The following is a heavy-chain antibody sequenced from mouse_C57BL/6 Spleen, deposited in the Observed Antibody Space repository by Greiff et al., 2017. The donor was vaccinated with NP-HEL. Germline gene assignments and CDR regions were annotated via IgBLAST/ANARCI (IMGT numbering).Heavy chain of an antibody. CDR2: INPYNGGT. Sequence: VQLQQSGPVLVKPGASVKMSCKASGYTFTDYYMNWVKQSHGKSLEWIGVINPYNGGTSYNQKFKGKATLTVDKSSSTAYMELNSLTSEDSAVYYCARFDDGYYVGGMDYWGQGTSVTVSS. CDR1: GYTFTDYY. D-gene: IGHD2-3*01. V-gene: IGHV1-19*01. J-gene: IGHJ4*01. CDR3: ARFDDGYYVGGMDY.